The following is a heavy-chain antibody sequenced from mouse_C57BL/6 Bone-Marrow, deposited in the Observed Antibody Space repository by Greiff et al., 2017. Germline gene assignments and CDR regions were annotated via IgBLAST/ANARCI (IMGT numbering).Heavy chain of an antibody. CDR2: INPNNGGT. J-gene: IGHJ2*01. V-gene: IGHV1-26*01. Sequence: EVQLQQSGPELVKPGASVKISCKASGYTFTDYYMNWVKQSHGKSLEWIGDINPNNGGTSYNQKFKGKATLTVDKSSSTSYMELRSLTSEDSAVYDCARSSYDFFDYWGQGTTLTVSS. D-gene: IGHD2-4*01. CDR1: GYTFTDYY. CDR3: ARSSYDFFDY.